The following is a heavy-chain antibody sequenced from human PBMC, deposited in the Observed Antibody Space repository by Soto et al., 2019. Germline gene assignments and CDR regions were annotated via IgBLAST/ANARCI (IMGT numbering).Heavy chain of an antibody. CDR2: ISGSGGST. V-gene: IGHV3-23*01. Sequence: EVQLLESGGGLVQPGGSLRLSCAASGFTFSSYAMNWVRQAPGKGLEWVSVISGSGGSTYYAESVKGRFTISRDNSKNTLYLTMNSLRAEDTAVYYCAKRGSGSYYDYWGQGTLVTVSS. D-gene: IGHD3-10*01. CDR3: AKRGSGSYYDY. J-gene: IGHJ4*02. CDR1: GFTFSSYA.